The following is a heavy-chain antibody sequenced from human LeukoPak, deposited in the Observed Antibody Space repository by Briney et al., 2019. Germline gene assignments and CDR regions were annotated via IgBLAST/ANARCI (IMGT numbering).Heavy chain of an antibody. D-gene: IGHD6-6*01. V-gene: IGHV3-7*01. CDR1: GFTFSSYW. Sequence: GGSLRLSCAASGFTFSSYWMSWVRQAPGKGLEWVANIKQDGSEKYYVDSVKGRFSISRDNAKNSVYLQMNSLRAEDTAVYYCARETAASSSNDYWGQGTLVTVSS. CDR3: ARETAASSSNDY. J-gene: IGHJ4*02. CDR2: IKQDGSEK.